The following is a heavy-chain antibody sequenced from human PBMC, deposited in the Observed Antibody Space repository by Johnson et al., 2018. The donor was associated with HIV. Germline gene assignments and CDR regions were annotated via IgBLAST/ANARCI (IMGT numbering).Heavy chain of an antibody. V-gene: IGHV3-30*18. CDR3: AKGGPDAFDI. CDR1: GFTFSSYG. Sequence: QVQLVESGGGVVQPGRSLRLSCAASGFTFSSYGMHWVRQAPGKGLEWVAVISYDGNNKYYADSVKGRVTISRDNSKNTLYLQMNSLRAEDTAVYYCAKGGPDAFDIWGQGTMVTVSS. CDR2: ISYDGNNK. J-gene: IGHJ3*02. D-gene: IGHD1-26*01.